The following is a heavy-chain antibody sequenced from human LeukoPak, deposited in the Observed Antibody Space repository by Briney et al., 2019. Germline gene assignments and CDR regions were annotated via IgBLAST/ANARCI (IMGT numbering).Heavy chain of an antibody. CDR3: ARGGGHACDI. CDR2: IKQDGSEK. J-gene: IGHJ3*02. Sequence: PGGSLRLSCAASGFTFGSYWMSWVRQAPGKGREWVANIKQDGSEKYYVDSVKGRFTISRDNAKNSLYLQMNSLRAEDTAVYYCARGGGHACDIWGQRTMVIVAS. CDR1: GFTFGSYW. V-gene: IGHV3-7*01. D-gene: IGHD3-16*01.